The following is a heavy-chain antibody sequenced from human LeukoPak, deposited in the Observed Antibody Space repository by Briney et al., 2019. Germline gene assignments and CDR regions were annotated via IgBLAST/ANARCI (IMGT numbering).Heavy chain of an antibody. V-gene: IGHV1-69*01. D-gene: IGHD3-3*01. J-gene: IGHJ6*03. CDR1: GGTFSSYA. CDR2: IIPIFGTA. CDR3: ARDFSTIFGVVNQYYYMDV. Sequence: SVKVSCKASGGTFSSYAISWVRQAPGQGLEWMGGIIPIFGTANYAQKFQGRVTITADESTSTAYMELSSLRSEDTAVYYCARDFSTIFGVVNQYYYMDVWGKGTTATVSS.